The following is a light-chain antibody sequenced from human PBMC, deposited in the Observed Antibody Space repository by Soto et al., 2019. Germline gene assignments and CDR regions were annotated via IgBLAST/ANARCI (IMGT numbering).Light chain of an antibody. CDR2: EVS. CDR1: SSDVGAYIY. Sequence: QSALTQPASVSGSPGQSITISCSGSSSDVGAYIYVSWYQQHPGKVPKLIIYEVSNRPSGVSNRFSGSKSGDTASLTISGLQAEDEAHYYCSSYTSSSTLVFGGGTKVTVL. J-gene: IGLJ2*01. V-gene: IGLV2-14*01. CDR3: SSYTSSSTLV.